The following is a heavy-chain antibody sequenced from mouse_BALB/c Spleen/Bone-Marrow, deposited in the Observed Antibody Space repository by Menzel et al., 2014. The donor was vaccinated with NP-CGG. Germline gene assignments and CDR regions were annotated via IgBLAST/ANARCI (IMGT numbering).Heavy chain of an antibody. Sequence: VKVVESGPGLVAPSQSLSITCTVSGFSLTGYGVNWVRQPPGKGLEWLGMIWGDGSTDYNSALKSRLSISKDNPKSQVFLKMNSLQTDDTARYYCARGEDYDDYYAMDYWGQGTSVTVSS. CDR1: GFSLTGYG. D-gene: IGHD2-4*01. J-gene: IGHJ4*01. V-gene: IGHV2-6-7*01. CDR3: ARGEDYDDYYAMDY. CDR2: IWGDGST.